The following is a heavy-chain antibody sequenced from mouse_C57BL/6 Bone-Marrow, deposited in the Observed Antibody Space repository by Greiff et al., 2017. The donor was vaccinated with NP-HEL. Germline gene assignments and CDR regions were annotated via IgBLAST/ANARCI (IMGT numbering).Heavy chain of an antibody. V-gene: IGHV14-1*01. D-gene: IGHD2-12*01. Sequence: VQLQQSGAELVRPGASVKLSCTASGFNIKDYYMHWVKQRPEQGLEWIGRIAPEDGDTEYAQKFQGKATMTADTYSNTAYLQLSILTSDDTADYCCTTYDWFYSMDYWGQGTSVPVSS. CDR2: IAPEDGDT. CDR3: TTYDWFYSMDY. CDR1: GFNIKDYY. J-gene: IGHJ4*01.